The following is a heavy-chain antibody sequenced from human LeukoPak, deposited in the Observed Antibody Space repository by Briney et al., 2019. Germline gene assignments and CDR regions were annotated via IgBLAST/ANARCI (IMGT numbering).Heavy chain of an antibody. J-gene: IGHJ4*02. Sequence: PSETLSLTCSVSGASINSGLYYWNWIRQPAGKGLEWIGRIFESGKTNYNPSLKSRVTISVDTSKNQFSLKLKSVTAIDTAVYSCASSSWLRDANFDNRGQGTLVTVSS. CDR2: IFESGKT. V-gene: IGHV4-61*02. CDR3: ASSSWLRDANFDN. D-gene: IGHD6-13*01. CDR1: GASINSGLYY.